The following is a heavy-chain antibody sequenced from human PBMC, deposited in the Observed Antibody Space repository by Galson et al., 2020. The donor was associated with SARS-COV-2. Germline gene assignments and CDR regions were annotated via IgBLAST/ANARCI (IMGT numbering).Heavy chain of an antibody. J-gene: IGHJ4*02. V-gene: IGHV3-23*01. CDR3: AKGGGSCCFDC. D-gene: IGHD2-15*01. Sequence: GESLKISCAASGFTFSNYAMSWVRQAPGTGLEWVSSISNDAFSTYHADSVKGRFTISRDNSKNTLYLQMNSLRAEDTAVYYCAKGGGSCCFDCWGQGTLVTVSS. CDR1: GFTFSNYA. CDR2: ISNDAFST.